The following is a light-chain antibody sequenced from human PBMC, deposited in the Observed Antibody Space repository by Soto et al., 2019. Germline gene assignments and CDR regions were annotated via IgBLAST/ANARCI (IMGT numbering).Light chain of an antibody. Sequence: QSALTQPASVSGSPGQSITISCTGTSSYVGAYKFVSWYQHHPGKAPKLIIYDVTTRPSGVSNRFSGSKSGDTASLTISGLQSEDEAVYYCSSFTSSSTYVFGTGTKVTVL. CDR2: DVT. V-gene: IGLV2-14*03. J-gene: IGLJ1*01. CDR1: SSYVGAYKF. CDR3: SSFTSSSTYV.